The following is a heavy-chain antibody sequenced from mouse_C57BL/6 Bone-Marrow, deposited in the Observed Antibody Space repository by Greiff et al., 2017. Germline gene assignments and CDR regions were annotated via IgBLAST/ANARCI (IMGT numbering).Heavy chain of an antibody. J-gene: IGHJ4*01. Sequence: EVKLMESGGGLVQPGGSLKLSCAASGFTFSDYGMAWVRQAPRKGPEWVAFISNLAYSIYYADPVTGRFTISLENAKNTLYLEMSRLRSEDTAMYYCARHLLGYAMDYWGQGTSVTVSS. V-gene: IGHV5-15*01. D-gene: IGHD2-10*01. CDR3: ARHLLGYAMDY. CDR2: ISNLAYSI. CDR1: GFTFSDYG.